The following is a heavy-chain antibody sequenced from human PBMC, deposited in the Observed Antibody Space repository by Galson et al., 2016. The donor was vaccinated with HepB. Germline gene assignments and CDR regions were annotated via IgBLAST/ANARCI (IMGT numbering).Heavy chain of an antibody. CDR1: GFTFNAYA. CDR3: ARERAETVAQGVIRVHRIHCYYGRDV. Sequence: SLRLSCAASGFTFNAYAMSWVRQSPGKGLEWVSAITSSGVGTFYTDSVKGRFTISRDNSKNTLYLQMNSLRDEDTAVYYCARERAETVAQGVIRVHRIHCYYGRDVWGQGAAVTASS. J-gene: IGHJ6*01. V-gene: IGHV3-23*01. D-gene: IGHD3-10*01. CDR2: ITSSGVGT.